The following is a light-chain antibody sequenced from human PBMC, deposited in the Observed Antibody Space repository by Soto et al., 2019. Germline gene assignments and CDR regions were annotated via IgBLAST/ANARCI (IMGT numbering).Light chain of an antibody. CDR2: DNN. Sequence: QSVLTQPPSVSAAPGQKVTISCSGSTSNIETNFVSWYQHLPGTAPKLLIYDNNKRPSGIRDRFSGSKSGTSATLGITGLQTGDEADYYCGTWDSRLSAVVFGGGTKLTVL. CDR1: TSNIETNF. CDR3: GTWDSRLSAVV. J-gene: IGLJ3*02. V-gene: IGLV1-51*01.